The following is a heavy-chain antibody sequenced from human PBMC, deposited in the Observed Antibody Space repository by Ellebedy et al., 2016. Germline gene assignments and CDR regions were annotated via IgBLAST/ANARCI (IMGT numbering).Heavy chain of an antibody. V-gene: IGHV1-69*13. CDR2: IIPMFGTT. CDR3: ASGGSGYFDL. Sequence: ASVKVSCKASGGSNYAISWVRQAPGQGLEWMGGIIPMFGTTNYAQKFQGRVTITADESTRTAYMELSSLRSEDLAVYYCASGGSGYFDLWGRGTLVTVSS. CDR1: GGSNYA. J-gene: IGHJ2*01. D-gene: IGHD2-15*01.